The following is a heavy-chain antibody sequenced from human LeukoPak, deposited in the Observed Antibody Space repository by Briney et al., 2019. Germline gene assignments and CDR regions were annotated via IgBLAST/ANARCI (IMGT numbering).Heavy chain of an antibody. Sequence: SVKVSCKASGGTFTSYGINWVRQAPGLGLEWMGRIIPIVGILNYAQRFQGRVTITADNSTNIAYMELSSLRSEDTAVYYCAATIAADTVYYGMDVWGQGTTVTVSS. CDR3: AATIAADTVYYGMDV. CDR1: GGTFTSYG. V-gene: IGHV1-69*04. CDR2: IIPIVGIL. J-gene: IGHJ6*02. D-gene: IGHD6-13*01.